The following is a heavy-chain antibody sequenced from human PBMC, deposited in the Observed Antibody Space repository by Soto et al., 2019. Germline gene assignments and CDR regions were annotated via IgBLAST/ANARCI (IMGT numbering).Heavy chain of an antibody. Sequence: QVQLQESGPGLVKPSGTLSLTCAVSGDSISDSKWWSWVRRPPGKGLEWIGEISHSGNTNYNPSLKSRVTMSIDKAKNQFSLNPTSVTAADTAVYYCARVISSREEYFDYWGQGTLVTVSP. J-gene: IGHJ4*02. CDR2: ISHSGNT. V-gene: IGHV4-4*02. CDR3: ARVISSREEYFDY. CDR1: GDSISDSKW. D-gene: IGHD2-2*01.